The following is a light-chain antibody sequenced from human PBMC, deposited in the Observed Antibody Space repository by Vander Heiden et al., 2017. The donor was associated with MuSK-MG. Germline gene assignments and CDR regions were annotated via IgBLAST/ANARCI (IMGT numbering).Light chain of an antibody. Sequence: EIVLTQSPGTLSLSPGERPPLSCRASQSVTSNYLAWYQQKPGQAPRLLIYGAFSRADGIPDKFSGSGSGTDFTLTISRLEPEDCAVYYCQQDGTSSITFGRGTKVDIK. CDR2: GAF. J-gene: IGKJ3*01. V-gene: IGKV3-20*01. CDR3: QQDGTSSIT. CDR1: QSVTSNY.